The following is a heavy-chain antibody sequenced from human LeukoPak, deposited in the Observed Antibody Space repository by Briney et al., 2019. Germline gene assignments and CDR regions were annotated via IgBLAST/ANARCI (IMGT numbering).Heavy chain of an antibody. D-gene: IGHD6-13*01. CDR2: ISGSGGST. V-gene: IGHV3-23*01. CDR1: GFTFSSYA. Sequence: GGSLRLSCAASGFTFSSYAMSWVRQAPGKGLEWVSAISGSGGSTYYADSVKGRFTISRDNSKNTLFLQVNSLRAEDTAVYFCAKDPGEQQLDAFDIWGQGTMVTVSS. J-gene: IGHJ3*02. CDR3: AKDPGEQQLDAFDI.